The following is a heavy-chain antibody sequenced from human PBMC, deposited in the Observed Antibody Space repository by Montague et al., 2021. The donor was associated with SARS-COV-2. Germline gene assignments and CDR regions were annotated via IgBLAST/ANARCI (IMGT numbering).Heavy chain of an antibody. CDR1: GGSISSYY. V-gene: IGHV4-59*01. J-gene: IGHJ4*02. Sequence: SETLSLTCTVSGGSISSYYWSWIWQSPGKGLQWIGYIFYTGSTKFNPSLKSRVSMSLDTSKNHFSLRSSAVTAADTARSYCARAQNICSIANCVNYFDLWGLGALVTVSS. D-gene: IGHD2-15*01. CDR2: IFYTGST. CDR3: ARAQNICSIANCVNYFDL.